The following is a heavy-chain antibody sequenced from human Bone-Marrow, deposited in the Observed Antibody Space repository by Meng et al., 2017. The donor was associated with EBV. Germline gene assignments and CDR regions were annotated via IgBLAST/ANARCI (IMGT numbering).Heavy chain of an antibody. V-gene: IGHV3-33*01. Sequence: VQLGESGGGPVPPGRARRLSCAESGFTLTNYGMHWVRQAPGKGLEWVALIWYDGSNEFYADSVKGRFTISRDNSKNTLYLQMNNLRAEDTALYYCASSTPGGRPDYWGQGTLVTVSS. J-gene: IGHJ4*02. CDR3: ASSTPGGRPDY. CDR1: GFTLTNYG. D-gene: IGHD3-16*01. CDR2: IWYDGSNE.